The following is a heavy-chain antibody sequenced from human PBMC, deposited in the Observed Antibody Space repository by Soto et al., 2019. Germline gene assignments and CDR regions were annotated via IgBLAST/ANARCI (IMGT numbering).Heavy chain of an antibody. CDR3: ARGNTIFQSYYYYYYMDV. CDR2: INPNSGGT. Sequence: GASVKVSCKASGYTFTGYYMHWVRQAPGQGLEWMGWINPNSGGTNYAQKFQGWVTMTRDTSISTAYMELSRLRSDDTAVYYCARGNTIFQSYYYYYYMDVWGKGTTVTVSS. J-gene: IGHJ6*03. CDR1: GYTFTGYY. V-gene: IGHV1-2*04. D-gene: IGHD3-3*01.